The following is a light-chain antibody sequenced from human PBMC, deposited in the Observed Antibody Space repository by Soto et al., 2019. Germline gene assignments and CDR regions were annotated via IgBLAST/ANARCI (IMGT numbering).Light chain of an antibody. CDR2: DAS. V-gene: IGKV1-5*01. Sequence: DIQMTQSPSTLSASVGDRVTITCRASQSISSWLAWYQQKPGKAPKLLIYDASSLESGVPSRFSGSGSGTEFTLTISSLQPDDFATYYCQQYNSSPLTFGGGTRVEIK. CDR1: QSISSW. CDR3: QQYNSSPLT. J-gene: IGKJ4*01.